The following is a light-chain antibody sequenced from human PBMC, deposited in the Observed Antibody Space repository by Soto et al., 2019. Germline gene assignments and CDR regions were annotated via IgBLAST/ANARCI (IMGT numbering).Light chain of an antibody. J-gene: IGLJ3*02. Sequence: QSVLTQPASVSGSPGQSITIYCTGSSSDVGSYNLVSWYQQHPGKAPKLMVYESGKRPSGVSDRFFGSKSGNTASLTISGLQAEDEADYYCCSFARGTTSVFGVGTKVTVL. CDR3: CSFARGTTSV. CDR2: ESG. CDR1: SSDVGSYNL. V-gene: IGLV2-23*01.